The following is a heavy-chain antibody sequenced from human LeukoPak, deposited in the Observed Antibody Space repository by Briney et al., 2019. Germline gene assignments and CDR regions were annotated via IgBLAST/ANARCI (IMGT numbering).Heavy chain of an antibody. Sequence: EASVKVSCKPSGYTFTVYYMYWVRQTPGLGLGWMGWINPNSGDTNYAQKFQGRVTMTRDTYISTAYMELSRLTSDDTAVFYCAREQDIGMVSALDYWGQGTLVTVSS. CDR2: INPNSGDT. D-gene: IGHD5-18*01. V-gene: IGHV1-2*02. J-gene: IGHJ4*02. CDR3: AREQDIGMVSALDY. CDR1: GYTFTVYY.